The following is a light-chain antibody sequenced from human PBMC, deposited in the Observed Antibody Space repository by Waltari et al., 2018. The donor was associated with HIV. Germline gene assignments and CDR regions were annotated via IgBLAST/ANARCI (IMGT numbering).Light chain of an antibody. Sequence: SYELTKPTSVSVSPGQTARITCTGDALTKQYTYWYTATPGQAPVLVIYKDSERPSGIPERFSGSNSGTTVTLTISGVQAEDEADYYCQSADSSGSPYVVFGGGTKLTVL. CDR2: KDS. J-gene: IGLJ2*01. CDR3: QSADSSGSPYVV. CDR1: ALTKQY. V-gene: IGLV3-25*03.